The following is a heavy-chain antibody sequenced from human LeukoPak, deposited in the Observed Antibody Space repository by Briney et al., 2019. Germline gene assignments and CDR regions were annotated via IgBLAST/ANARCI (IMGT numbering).Heavy chain of an antibody. J-gene: IGHJ6*02. CDR1: GFTFDDYA. D-gene: IGHD3-10*02. V-gene: IGHV3-9*01. Sequence: GGSLRLSCAASGFTFDDYAMHWVRQAPGKGLEWVSGISWNSGSIGYADSVKGRFTISRDNAKNSLYLQMNSLRAEDTASYYCAKDMFPAPYYYGMDVWGQGTTVTVSS. CDR3: AKDMFPAPYYYGMDV. CDR2: ISWNSGSI.